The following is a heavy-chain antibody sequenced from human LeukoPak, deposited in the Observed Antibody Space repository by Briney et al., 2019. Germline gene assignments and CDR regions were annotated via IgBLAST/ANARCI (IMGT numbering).Heavy chain of an antibody. V-gene: IGHV4-34*01. CDR2: INHSGST. Sequence: PSETLSLTCAVYGGSFSGYYWSWIRQPPGKGLEWIGEINHSGSTNYNPSLKSRVTISVDTSKNQFSLKLSSVTAADTAVYYCARHRRSYYYDSSGYYQKLLFDYWGQGTLVTVSS. D-gene: IGHD3-22*01. CDR1: GGSFSGYY. CDR3: ARHRRSYYYDSSGYYQKLLFDY. J-gene: IGHJ4*02.